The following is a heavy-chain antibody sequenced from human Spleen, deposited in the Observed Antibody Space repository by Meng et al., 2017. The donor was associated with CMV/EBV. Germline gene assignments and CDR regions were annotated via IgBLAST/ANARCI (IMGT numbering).Heavy chain of an antibody. Sequence: TCTVSEGSSSSSNGCNWGRQPPGKGPEWIGEIYHGGSTTYHPSLKSRVTISLDKSKNQFSLKLSSLTAADTAVYYCASSGMATTTLEYWGPGLLVTVSS. CDR3: ASSGMATTTLEY. CDR1: EGSSSSSNG. D-gene: IGHD5-24*01. CDR2: IYHGGST. J-gene: IGHJ4*02. V-gene: IGHV4-4*02.